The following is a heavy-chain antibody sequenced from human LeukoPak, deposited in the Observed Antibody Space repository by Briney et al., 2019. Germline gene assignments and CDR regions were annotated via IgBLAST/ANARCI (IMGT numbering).Heavy chain of an antibody. D-gene: IGHD3-22*01. V-gene: IGHV4-39*01. CDR3: ASSYNYDSSGYSYSDY. J-gene: IGHJ4*02. CDR2: IYYSGST. Sequence: SETLSLTCTVSGGSISSSNYYWGWIRQPPGKGLEWIGTIYYSGSTYYNPSLKSRVTISVDTSKNQFSLKLSSVTPANPSLYYCASSYNYDSSGYSYSDYRGQGTLVTVSS. CDR1: GGSISSSNYY.